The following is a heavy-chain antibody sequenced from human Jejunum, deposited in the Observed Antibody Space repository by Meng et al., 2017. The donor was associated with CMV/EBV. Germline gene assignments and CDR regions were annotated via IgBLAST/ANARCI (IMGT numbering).Heavy chain of an antibody. D-gene: IGHD2-2*01. J-gene: IGHJ5*02. Sequence: QVLMQESGHGLVKSSVALSLTCSVSGGSINTYYWGWIRQSPGKGLEWIGNIYNYGGTYYNPSLKSRVTISTDTSKNEFSLRLKSVTAADTAVYYCVRHGDCSSGSCYYHWFDPWGQGSLVTVSS. V-gene: IGHV4-59*08. CDR3: VRHGDCSSGSCYYHWFDP. CDR1: GGSINTYY. CDR2: IYNYGGT.